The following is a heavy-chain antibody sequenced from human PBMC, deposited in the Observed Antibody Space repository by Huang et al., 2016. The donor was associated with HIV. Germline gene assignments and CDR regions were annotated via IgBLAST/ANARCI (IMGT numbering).Heavy chain of an antibody. CDR1: GIPLGSFN. J-gene: IGHJ4*02. CDR2: MSGRIYI. D-gene: IGHD6-13*01. CDR3: TRDQGQQLSPLAY. Sequence: EVLLVESGGGLVKPGGSLRLSCVASGIPLGSFNLNWVRQAPGNGLEWVTYMSGRIYIHYADSGKGRFTISRDDAGNSMYLQMNSLRVEDTGVYYCTRDQGQQLSPLAYWCQGTLGTVSS. V-gene: IGHV3-21*01.